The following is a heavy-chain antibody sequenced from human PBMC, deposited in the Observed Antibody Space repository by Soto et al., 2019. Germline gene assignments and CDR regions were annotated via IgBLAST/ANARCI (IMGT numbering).Heavy chain of an antibody. CDR1: GYTFTSYG. Sequence: GASVKVSCKASGYTFTSYGVSWVRQAPGQGLEWMGWINAGNGNTKYSQKFQGRVTITRDTSAGTAYMELSSLRSEDTAVYYCARDVAAADYWGQGTLVTVSS. J-gene: IGHJ4*02. V-gene: IGHV1-3*01. D-gene: IGHD6-13*01. CDR3: ARDVAAADY. CDR2: INAGNGNT.